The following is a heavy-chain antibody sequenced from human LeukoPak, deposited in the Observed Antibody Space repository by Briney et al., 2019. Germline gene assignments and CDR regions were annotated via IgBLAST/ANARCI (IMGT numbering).Heavy chain of an antibody. J-gene: IGHJ4*02. D-gene: IGHD3-22*01. CDR2: IWYDGSNK. Sequence: PGRSLRLSCAASGFTFSSYGMHWVRQAPGKGLEWVAVIWYDGSNKYFADSVKGRFTISRDNSKNTLYLQMNSLRAKDTAVYYCARDGVRSGYHEGPDYWGQGTLVTVSS. CDR1: GFTFSSYG. V-gene: IGHV3-33*01. CDR3: ARDGVRSGYHEGPDY.